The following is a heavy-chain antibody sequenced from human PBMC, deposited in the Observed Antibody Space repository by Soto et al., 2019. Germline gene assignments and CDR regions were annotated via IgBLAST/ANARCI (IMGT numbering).Heavy chain of an antibody. V-gene: IGHV3-23*01. CDR1: GFTFNTYV. CDR2: ISYSADKT. Sequence: EVQLLESGGGLVQPGGSLRLSCAASGFTFNTYVMNWVRQAPGKGLEWVSTISYSADKTHYADSVKGRFTISRDNSLDTLFLQMNSLRADDAAVYYCARRARTATTTWGAFDVWGQGTMVTVSS. D-gene: IGHD1-7*01. CDR3: ARRARTATTTWGAFDV. J-gene: IGHJ3*01.